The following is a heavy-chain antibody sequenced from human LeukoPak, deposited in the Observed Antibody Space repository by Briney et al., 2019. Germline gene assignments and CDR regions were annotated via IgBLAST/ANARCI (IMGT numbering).Heavy chain of an antibody. CDR1: GGSFSGYY. Sequence: SETLSLTCAVYGGSFSGYYWSWIRQPPGKGLEWLGEINHSGSTNYNPSLKSRVTISVDTSKNQLSLKLSSVTAADTAVYYCARPNSGSYLGAFDIWGQGTMVTVSS. D-gene: IGHD1-26*01. CDR2: INHSGST. CDR3: ARPNSGSYLGAFDI. V-gene: IGHV4-34*01. J-gene: IGHJ3*02.